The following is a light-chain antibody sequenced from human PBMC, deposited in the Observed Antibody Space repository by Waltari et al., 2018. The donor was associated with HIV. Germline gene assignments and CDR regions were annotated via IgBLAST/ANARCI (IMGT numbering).Light chain of an antibody. CDR2: DVS. J-gene: IGLJ3*02. V-gene: IGLV2-14*01. CDR1: TKDVGNSDY. CDR3: SSYRTYGTLV. Sequence: QSALTQPASVSGSPGQSITISCTGTTKDVGNSDYVSWYQHRPGKAPKLLIYDVSNRPSGVSGRFSGSKSGNTASLSISGLQAEDEADYFCSSYRTYGTLVFGGGTKLTVL.